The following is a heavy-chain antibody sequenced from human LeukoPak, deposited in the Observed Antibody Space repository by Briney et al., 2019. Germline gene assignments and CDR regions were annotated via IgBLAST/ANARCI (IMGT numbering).Heavy chain of an antibody. D-gene: IGHD1-26*01. J-gene: IGHJ3*02. CDR1: GFTFSNYA. CDR2: ISYDGSSK. V-gene: IGHV3-30*04. CDR3: ARRSVVGASDAFDI. Sequence: PGGSLRLSCAASGFTFSNYAMNWVRQAPGKGLEWLALISYDGSSKYYADSVKGRFTISTDNSKNTLFLQMNSLRAEDTAVYYCARRSVVGASDAFDIWGQGTMVTVSS.